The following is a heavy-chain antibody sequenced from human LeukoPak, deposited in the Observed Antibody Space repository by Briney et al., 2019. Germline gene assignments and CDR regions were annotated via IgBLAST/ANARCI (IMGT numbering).Heavy chain of an antibody. Sequence: PGGSLRLSCTTSGFTFGDYAMSWVRQAPGKALEWVGFIRSKAYGGTTEYAASVKGRFTISRDDSKSIAYLQMNSLKTEDTAVYYCQTYYYDTSGYYYIDQWGQGTLVTVSS. D-gene: IGHD3-22*01. J-gene: IGHJ4*02. V-gene: IGHV3-49*04. CDR2: IRSKAYGGTT. CDR3: QTYYYDTSGYYYIDQ. CDR1: GFTFGDYA.